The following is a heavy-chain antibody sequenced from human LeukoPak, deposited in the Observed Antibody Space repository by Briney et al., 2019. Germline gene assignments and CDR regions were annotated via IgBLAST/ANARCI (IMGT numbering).Heavy chain of an antibody. CDR1: GFIVSSNY. CDR3: AREAYYDFWSGYSTRYYYYYMDV. CDR2: MYAGGST. Sequence: GGSLRLSCAASGFIVSSNYMSWVRQAPGRGLEWVSVMYAGGSTYYADSVKGRFTISRDKSKNTLYLQMNSLRADDTAVYYCAREAYYDFWSGYSTRYYYYYMDVWGKGTTVTVSS. V-gene: IGHV3-53*01. J-gene: IGHJ6*03. D-gene: IGHD3-3*01.